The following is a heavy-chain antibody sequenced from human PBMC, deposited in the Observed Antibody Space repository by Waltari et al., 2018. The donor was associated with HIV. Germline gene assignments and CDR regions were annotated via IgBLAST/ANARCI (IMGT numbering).Heavy chain of an antibody. D-gene: IGHD6-13*01. Sequence: EVQVLESGGALVQPGGSLRRSWAASGFTFSNYGPTCVRQAPGKGLELGSTIGGSGGSTYYADSVKGRCTVSRDNSKNTLYLQMNSLRAEDTAVYFCVKEHQYSHSWYSYYGMDVWGQGTTVTVSS. CDR3: VKEHQYSHSWYSYYGMDV. CDR1: GFTFSNYG. J-gene: IGHJ6*02. V-gene: IGHV3-23*01. CDR2: IGGSGGST.